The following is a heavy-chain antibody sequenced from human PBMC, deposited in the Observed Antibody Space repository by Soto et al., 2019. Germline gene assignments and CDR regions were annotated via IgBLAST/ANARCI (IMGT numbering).Heavy chain of an antibody. D-gene: IGHD6-19*01. V-gene: IGHV4-31*03. CDR1: GGSISSGGYY. CDR3: ARRSRGWYFEP. J-gene: IGHJ5*02. CDR2: IYYSGST. Sequence: PSETLSLTCTVSGGSISSGGYYWSWIRQHPGKGLEWIGYIYYSGSTYYNPSLKSRVTISVDTSKNQFSLKLSSVTAADTAVYYCARRSRGWYFEPWGQGTLVTVSS.